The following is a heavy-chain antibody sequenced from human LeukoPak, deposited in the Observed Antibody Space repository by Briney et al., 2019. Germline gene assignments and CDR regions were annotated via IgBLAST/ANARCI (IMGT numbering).Heavy chain of an antibody. Sequence: GGSLRLSCAASGFTFSSYGMHWVRQAPGKGLEWVAFIRYDGSDKYYADSVKGRFILSRDNSRNTLSLEMNSLRAKDTAVYYCAKDHVGTWSALDYWGQGTLVTVSS. J-gene: IGHJ4*02. CDR2: IRYDGSDK. D-gene: IGHD6-13*01. CDR3: AKDHVGTWSALDY. V-gene: IGHV3-30*02. CDR1: GFTFSSYG.